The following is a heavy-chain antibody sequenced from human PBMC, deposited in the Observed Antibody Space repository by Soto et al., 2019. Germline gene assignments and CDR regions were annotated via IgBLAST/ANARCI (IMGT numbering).Heavy chain of an antibody. Sequence: QVQLVQSGAEVKKPGSSVKVSCKASGGTFSSYAISWVRQAPGQGLEWMGGIIPIFGTANYAQKFQGRVTITADESTGTAYMELSSLRSEDTAVYYCARGDSQHYDILTGYPTTYWYFDLWGRGTLVTVSS. D-gene: IGHD3-9*01. CDR1: GGTFSSYA. V-gene: IGHV1-69*12. CDR3: ARGDSQHYDILTGYPTTYWYFDL. J-gene: IGHJ2*01. CDR2: IIPIFGTA.